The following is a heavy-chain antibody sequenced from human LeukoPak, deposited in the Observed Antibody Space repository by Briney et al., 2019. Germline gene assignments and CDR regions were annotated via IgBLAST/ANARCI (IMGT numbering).Heavy chain of an antibody. V-gene: IGHV1-69*13. D-gene: IGHD2-2*01. CDR2: IIPIFGTA. CDR3: AREEVYCSSTSCYFP. Sequence: SVKVSCKASGGTFSSYAISWVRQAPGQGLEWMGGIIPIFGTANYAQKFQGRVTITADESTSTAYMELSSLRSEDTAVYYCAREEVYCSSTSCYFPWGLGTQVTVSS. CDR1: GGTFSSYA. J-gene: IGHJ5*02.